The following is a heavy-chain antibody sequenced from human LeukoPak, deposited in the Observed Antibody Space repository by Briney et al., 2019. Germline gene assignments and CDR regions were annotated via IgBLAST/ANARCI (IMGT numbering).Heavy chain of an antibody. CDR1: GFTFSSYS. D-gene: IGHD4-17*01. CDR3: AITTTVTSVDY. V-gene: IGHV3-21*01. J-gene: IGHJ4*02. CDR2: ISSSSSYI. Sequence: GGSLRLSCAASGFTFSSYSMNWVRQAPGKGLEWVSSISSSSSYIYYADSVKGRFTISRDNAKNSLYLQMNSLRTEDTAVYYCAITTTVTSVDYWGQGTLVTVSS.